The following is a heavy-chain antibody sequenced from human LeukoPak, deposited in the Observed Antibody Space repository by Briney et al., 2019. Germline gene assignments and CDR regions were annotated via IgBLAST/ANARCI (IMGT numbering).Heavy chain of an antibody. CDR2: IYSGGST. Sequence: GGSLRLSCAASGFTVSSNYMSWVRQAPGKGLEWVSVIYSGGSTYYADSVKGRFTISRDNCKNTLYLQMNSLRAEDTAVYYCARESSSGWYAAIDYWGQGTLVTVSS. D-gene: IGHD6-19*01. J-gene: IGHJ4*02. V-gene: IGHV3-53*01. CDR1: GFTVSSNY. CDR3: ARESSSGWYAAIDY.